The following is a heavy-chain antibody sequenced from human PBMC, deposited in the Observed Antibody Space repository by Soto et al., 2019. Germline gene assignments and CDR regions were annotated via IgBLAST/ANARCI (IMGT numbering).Heavy chain of an antibody. J-gene: IGHJ6*02. Sequence: SVKVSCKASGGTFSSYAISWVRQAPGQGLEWMGGIIPIFGTANYAQKFQGRVTITADESTSTAYMELSSLRSEDTAVYYCARLSAARPRTDYYYGMDIWGQGTTVTVSS. D-gene: IGHD6-6*01. CDR3: ARLSAARPRTDYYYGMDI. CDR2: IIPIFGTA. V-gene: IGHV1-69*13. CDR1: GGTFSSYA.